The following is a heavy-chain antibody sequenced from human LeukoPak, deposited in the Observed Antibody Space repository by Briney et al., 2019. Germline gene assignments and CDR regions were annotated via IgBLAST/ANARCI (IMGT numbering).Heavy chain of an antibody. D-gene: IGHD2-15*01. Sequence: ASVKVSCKASGYTFTGYYMHWVRQAPGQGLEWMGWINPNSGGTNYAQKFQGRVTMTRDTSISTAYMELSRLRSDDTAVYYCAREVRYCSGCRCYSVGARGYFDYWGQGTLVTVSS. CDR1: GYTFTGYY. CDR2: INPNSGGT. CDR3: AREVRYCSGCRCYSVGARGYFDY. J-gene: IGHJ4*02. V-gene: IGHV1-2*02.